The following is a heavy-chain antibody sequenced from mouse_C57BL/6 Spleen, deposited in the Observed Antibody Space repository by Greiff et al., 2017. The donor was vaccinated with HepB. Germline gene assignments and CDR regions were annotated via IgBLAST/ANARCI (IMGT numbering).Heavy chain of an antibody. CDR2: IDPSDSET. V-gene: IGHV1-52*01. CDR3: ARKGYYYGSSSFDY. J-gene: IGHJ2*01. CDR1: GYTFTSYW. D-gene: IGHD1-1*01. Sequence: VQLQQPGAELVRPGSSVKLSCKASGYTFTSYWMHWVKQRPIQGLEWIGNIDPSDSETHYNQKFKDKATLTVDKSSSTAYMQLSSLTSEDSAVYYCARKGYYYGSSSFDYWGQGTTLTVSS.